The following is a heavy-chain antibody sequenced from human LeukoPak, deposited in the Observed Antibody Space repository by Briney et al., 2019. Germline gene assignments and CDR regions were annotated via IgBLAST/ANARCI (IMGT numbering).Heavy chain of an antibody. J-gene: IGHJ4*02. V-gene: IGHV4-4*09. Sequence: PSETLSLTWTVSAASISRYCWSWVRQPPGKGLEWIGYIYISGSTNYNPSLKSRVTISGDTSKNQLSLKLSSVTAADTAVYYCAIVEAAAGTIYWGQGTLVTVSS. D-gene: IGHD6-13*01. CDR1: AASISRYC. CDR3: AIVEAAAGTIY. CDR2: IYISGST.